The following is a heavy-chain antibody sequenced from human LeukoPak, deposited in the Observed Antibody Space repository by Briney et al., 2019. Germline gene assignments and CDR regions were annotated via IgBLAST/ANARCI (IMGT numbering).Heavy chain of an antibody. V-gene: IGHV4-34*01. CDR3: ARGYGSGSSYYYYGMDV. CDR2: INHSGST. J-gene: IGHJ6*02. Sequence: SETLSLTCAVYGGSFSGYYWSWIRQPPGKGLEWIGEINHSGSTNYNPSLKSRVTISVDTSKNQFSPKLSSVTAADTAVYYCARGYGSGSSYYYYGMDVWGQGTTVTVSS. D-gene: IGHD3-10*01. CDR1: GGSFSGYY.